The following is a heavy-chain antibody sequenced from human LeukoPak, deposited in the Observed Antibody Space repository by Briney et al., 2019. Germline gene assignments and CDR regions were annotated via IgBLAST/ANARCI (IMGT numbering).Heavy chain of an antibody. CDR1: GGSISSSNW. CDR3: ARDYYDSSGYRYDAFDI. D-gene: IGHD3-22*01. CDR2: IYYSGST. V-gene: IGHV4-4*02. Sequence: KSSETLSLTCAVSGGSISSSNWWSWVRPPPGKGLEWIGYIYYSGSTYYNPSLKSRVTISVDTSKNQFSLKLSSVTAADTAVYYCARDYYDSSGYRYDAFDIWGQGTMVTVSS. J-gene: IGHJ3*02.